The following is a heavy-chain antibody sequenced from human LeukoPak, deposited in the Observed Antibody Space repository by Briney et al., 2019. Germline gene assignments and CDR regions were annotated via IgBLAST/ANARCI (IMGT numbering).Heavy chain of an antibody. V-gene: IGHV4-4*07. CDR1: GGSISSYY. CDR2: IYTSGST. D-gene: IGHD2-2*01. J-gene: IGHJ5*02. Sequence: PSETLSLTCTVSGGSISSYYWSWIRQPAGKGLEWIGRIYTSGSTNYNPSLKSRVTMSVDTSKNQFSLKLSSVTAADTAVYYCARDFASVVVPPTEGRGWFDPWGQGTLVTVSS. CDR3: ARDFASVVVPPTEGRGWFDP.